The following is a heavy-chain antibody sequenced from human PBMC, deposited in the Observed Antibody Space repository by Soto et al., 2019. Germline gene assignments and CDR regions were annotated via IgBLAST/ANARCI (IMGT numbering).Heavy chain of an antibody. D-gene: IGHD1-26*01. CDR2: ISYDGSNK. J-gene: IGHJ3*02. CDR3: ASEELLGVGAPNAFDI. Sequence: PGGSLRLSCAASGFTFSSYAMHWVRQAPGKGLEWVAVISYDGSNKYYADSVKGRFTISRDNSKNTLYLQMNSPRAEDTAVYYCASEELLGVGAPNAFDIWGQGTMVTVSS. V-gene: IGHV3-30-3*01. CDR1: GFTFSSYA.